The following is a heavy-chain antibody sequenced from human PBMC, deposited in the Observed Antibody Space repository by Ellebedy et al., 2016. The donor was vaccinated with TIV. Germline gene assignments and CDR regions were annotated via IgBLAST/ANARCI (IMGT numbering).Heavy chain of an antibody. V-gene: IGHV6-1*01. J-gene: IGHJ4*02. CDR1: GGSVSSNSPT. D-gene: IGHD6-19*01. CDR3: ARYNSGWKIFDY. CDR2: TYYRSKWYY. Sequence: MPSETLSLTCAISGGSVSSNSPTWNWIRQSPSRGLEWLGRTYYRSKWYYEYAVSVYSRITITPDTSKNQFSLQLNSVTPEDTAVYYCARYNSGWKIFDYWGQGTLVTVSS.